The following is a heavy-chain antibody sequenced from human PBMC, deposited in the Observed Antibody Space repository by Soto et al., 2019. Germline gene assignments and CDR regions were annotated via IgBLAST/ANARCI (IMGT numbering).Heavy chain of an antibody. CDR3: AKGRDGAAAGPTKFYGMDV. D-gene: IGHD6-13*01. CDR2: LRGSGDST. V-gene: IGHV3-23*01. J-gene: IGHJ6*02. Sequence: EVQLLESGGGLVQPGGSLRLSCAASGFTFSSYAMSWVRQAPGKGLEWVSVLRGSGDSTYYADSVRGRFTISRDNSKNTLYLQMNSLRAEDTAVYYCAKGRDGAAAGPTKFYGMDVWGQGTTVTVSS. CDR1: GFTFSSYA.